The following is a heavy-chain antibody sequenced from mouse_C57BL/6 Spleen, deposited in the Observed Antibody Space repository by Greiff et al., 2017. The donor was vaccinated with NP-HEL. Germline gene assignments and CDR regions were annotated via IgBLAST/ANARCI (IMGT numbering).Heavy chain of an antibody. Sequence: EVQVVESGGGLVKPGGSLKLSCAASGFTFSDYGMHWVRQAPEKGLEWVAYISSGSSTIYYADTVKGRFTISRDNAKNTLFLQMTGLRSEDTAMYYCAIITTWYFDVWGTGTTVTVSS. CDR3: AIITTWYFDV. J-gene: IGHJ1*03. V-gene: IGHV5-17*01. CDR2: ISSGSSTI. CDR1: GFTFSDYG. D-gene: IGHD1-1*01.